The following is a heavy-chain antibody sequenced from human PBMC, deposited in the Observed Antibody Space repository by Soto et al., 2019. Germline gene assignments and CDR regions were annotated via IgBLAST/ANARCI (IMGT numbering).Heavy chain of an antibody. V-gene: IGHV4-61*01. Sequence: SETLSLTCTVSGGSVSSGSYYWSWIRQPPGKGLEWIGYIYYSGSTNYNPSLKSRVTISVDTSKNQFSLKLSSVTAADTAVYYCALYDSSGYPDFDIWGQGTMVTVSS. CDR3: ALYDSSGYPDFDI. J-gene: IGHJ3*02. D-gene: IGHD3-22*01. CDR2: IYYSGST. CDR1: GGSVSSGSYY.